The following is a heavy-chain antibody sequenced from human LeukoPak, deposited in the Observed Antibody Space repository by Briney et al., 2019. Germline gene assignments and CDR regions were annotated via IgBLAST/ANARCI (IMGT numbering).Heavy chain of an antibody. CDR1: GFTFTSAW. D-gene: IGHD3-10*01. J-gene: IGHJ5*02. CDR3: AAWFGESVP. V-gene: IGHV3-7*01. Sequence: PGGSLRLPCAASGFTFTSAWMSWLRQTPGKGLEWVAHMNEDGSGRFYVDSAKGRFTISRDDTQNSVYLQMNSLRVEDTAVYYCAAWFGESVPWGQGTLVTVSS. CDR2: MNEDGSGR.